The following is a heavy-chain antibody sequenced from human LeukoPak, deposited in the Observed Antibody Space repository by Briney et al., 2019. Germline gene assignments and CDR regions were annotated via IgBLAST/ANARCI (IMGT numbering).Heavy chain of an antibody. CDR3: ARGATGTTFYHRFDP. V-gene: IGHV1-69*05. D-gene: IGHD1-7*01. Sequence: GASVKVSCKASGGTFGIYGMSWVRQAPGQGLEWMGGIIPTYRTPTYAERFQGRVTITTDDSTSTVYMEVSSLRSEDTAVYYCARGATGTTFYHRFDPWGQGTLVTVSS. J-gene: IGHJ5*02. CDR1: GGTFGIYG. CDR2: IIPTYRTP.